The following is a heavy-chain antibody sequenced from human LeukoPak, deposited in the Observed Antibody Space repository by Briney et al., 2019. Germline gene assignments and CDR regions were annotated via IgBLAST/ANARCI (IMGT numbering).Heavy chain of an antibody. CDR2: IYYSGST. CDR3: ARESRLRMSIDP. Sequence: SETLSLTCTVSGGSISSSSYYWGWIRQPPGKGLEWIGSIYYSGSTNYNPSLKSRVTMSVDTSKNQFSLKLSSVTAADTAVYYCARESRLRMSIDPWGQGTLVTVSS. J-gene: IGHJ5*02. CDR1: GGSISSSSYY. D-gene: IGHD2-15*01. V-gene: IGHV4-39*07.